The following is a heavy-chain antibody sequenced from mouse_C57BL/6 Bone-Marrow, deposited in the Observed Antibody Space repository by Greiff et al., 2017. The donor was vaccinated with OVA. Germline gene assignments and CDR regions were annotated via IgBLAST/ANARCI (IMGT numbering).Heavy chain of an antibody. CDR3: ARWLLVFDY. CDR2: INPNNGGT. V-gene: IGHV1-18*01. D-gene: IGHD2-3*01. J-gene: IGHJ2*01. CDR1: GYTFTDYN. Sequence: EVKLQESGPELVKPGASVKIPCKASGYTFTDYNMDWVKQSHGKSLEWIGDINPNNGGTIYNQKFKGKATLTVDKSSSTAYMELSSLTSEDTAVYYCARWLLVFDYWGQGTTLTVSS.